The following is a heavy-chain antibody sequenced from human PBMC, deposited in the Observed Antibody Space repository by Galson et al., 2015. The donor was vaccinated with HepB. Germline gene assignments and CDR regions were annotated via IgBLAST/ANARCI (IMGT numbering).Heavy chain of an antibody. CDR3: ARVPPTRGVDY. CDR2: INHSGST. J-gene: IGHJ4*02. CDR1: GGSFSGYY. D-gene: IGHD1-26*01. Sequence: ETLSLTCAVCGGSFSGYYWSWIRQPPGKGLEWIGEINHSGSTNYNPSLKSRVTISVDTSKNQFSLKLSSVTAADTAVYYCARVPPTRGVDYWGQGTLVTVSS. V-gene: IGHV4-34*01.